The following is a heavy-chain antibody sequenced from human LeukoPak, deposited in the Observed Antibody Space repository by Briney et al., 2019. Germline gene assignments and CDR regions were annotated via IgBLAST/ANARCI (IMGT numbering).Heavy chain of an antibody. Sequence: GGSLRLSCAASGFTFSSYGMHWVRQAPGKGLEWVAFIRYDGSNKYYADSVKGRFTISRDNSKNTLYLQMNSLRAEDTAVYYCARETIYGYCSGGSCPFDYWGQGTLVTVSS. CDR1: GFTFSSYG. CDR2: IRYDGSNK. J-gene: IGHJ4*02. D-gene: IGHD2-15*01. V-gene: IGHV3-30*02. CDR3: ARETIYGYCSGGSCPFDY.